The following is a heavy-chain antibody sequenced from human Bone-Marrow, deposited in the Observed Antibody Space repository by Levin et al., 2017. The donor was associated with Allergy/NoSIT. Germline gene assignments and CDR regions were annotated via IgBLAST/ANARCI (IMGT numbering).Heavy chain of an antibody. CDR3: ARLNYGDYVSWGRGGYFDY. J-gene: IGHJ4*02. CDR2: INAGNGNT. D-gene: IGHD4-17*01. Sequence: AASVKVSCKASGYTFTSYAMHWVRQAPGQRLEWMGWINAGNGNTKYSQKFQGRVTITRDTSASTAYMELSSLRSEDTAVYYCARLNYGDYVSWGRGGYFDYWGQGTLVTVSS. V-gene: IGHV1-3*01. CDR1: GYTFTSYA.